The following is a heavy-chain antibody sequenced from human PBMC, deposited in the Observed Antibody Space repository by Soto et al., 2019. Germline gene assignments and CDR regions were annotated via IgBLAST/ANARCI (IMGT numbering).Heavy chain of an antibody. Sequence: PSETLSLTCTVSGGSLSSSSYYWGWIRQPPGKGLEWIGSIYYSGSTYYNPSLKSRVTISVDTSKNQFSLKLSSVTAADTAVYYCARLKMYGSGSYYFDYWGQGTLVTVSS. CDR2: IYYSGST. CDR3: ARLKMYGSGSYYFDY. J-gene: IGHJ4*02. D-gene: IGHD3-10*01. CDR1: GGSLSSSSYY. V-gene: IGHV4-39*01.